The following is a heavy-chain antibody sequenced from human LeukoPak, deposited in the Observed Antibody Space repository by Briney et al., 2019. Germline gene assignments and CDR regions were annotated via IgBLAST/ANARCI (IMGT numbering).Heavy chain of an antibody. CDR3: ARDRVLHYFDY. CDR2: IWYDGSDK. CDR1: GFTFSSHG. J-gene: IGHJ4*02. V-gene: IGHV3-33*01. Sequence: GGSLRLSCAASGFTFSSHGMHGVRQVPGKGLEWVAVIWYDGSDKYYADSVKGRFTISRDNSKNTLYLQMTSLRADDTAVYYCARDRVLHYFDYWGQGALVTVSS. D-gene: IGHD3-16*01.